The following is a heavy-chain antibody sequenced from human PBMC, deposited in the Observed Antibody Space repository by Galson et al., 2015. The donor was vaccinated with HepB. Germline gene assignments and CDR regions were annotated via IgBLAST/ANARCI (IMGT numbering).Heavy chain of an antibody. V-gene: IGHV3-23*01. CDR3: AKDYGFEGGGWYWFDY. Sequence: SLRLSCAASGFTFSSYAMIWVRQAPGKGLEWVSTISGSGGSTYYADSVKGRFTISRDNSKNTLYLQMNSLRAEDTAVYYCAKDYGFEGGGWYWFDYWGQGTLVTVSS. CDR1: GFTFSSYA. D-gene: IGHD6-19*01. CDR2: ISGSGGST. J-gene: IGHJ4*02.